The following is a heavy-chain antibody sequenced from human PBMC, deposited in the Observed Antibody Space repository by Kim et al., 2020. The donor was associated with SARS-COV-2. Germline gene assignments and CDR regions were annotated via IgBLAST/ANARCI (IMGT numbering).Heavy chain of an antibody. V-gene: IGHV7-4-1*02. CDR3: ARVVWGGYRYIDS. CDR2: INTDTGSP. CDR1: GYTFTNHA. D-gene: IGHD3-16*02. J-gene: IGHJ4*02. Sequence: ASVKVSCKASGYTFTNHAINWVRQAPGRGLEWMGWINTDTGSPTYAPDFTGRFVFSLDTSVSTAYLQIRSLEAKDTALYYCARVVWGGYRYIDSWGQGTL.